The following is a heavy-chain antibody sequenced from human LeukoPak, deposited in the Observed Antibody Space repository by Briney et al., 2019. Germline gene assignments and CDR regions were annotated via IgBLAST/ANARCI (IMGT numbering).Heavy chain of an antibody. CDR3: ARSSYRSGVVTSEGWFDP. CDR2: IYYSGST. J-gene: IGHJ5*02. V-gene: IGHV4-59*01. D-gene: IGHD4-23*01. CDR1: GGSISSYY. Sequence: PSETLSLTCTVSGGSISSYYWSWIRRPPGKGLEWIGYIYYSGSTNYNPSLKSRVTISVDTSKNQFSLKLSSVTAADTAVYYCARSSYRSGVVTSEGWFDPWGQGTLVTVSS.